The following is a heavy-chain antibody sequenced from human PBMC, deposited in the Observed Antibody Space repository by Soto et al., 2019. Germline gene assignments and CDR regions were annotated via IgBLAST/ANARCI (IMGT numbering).Heavy chain of an antibody. CDR2: IGVYNGNT. CDR1: GYTFNIYG. D-gene: IGHD5-12*01. Sequence: QVELVQSGPEVKKAGASVKVSCKASGYTFNIYGISWVRQAPGEGREWMGRIGVYNGNTNYAQRVQGRVTMTADTSTSTAYMELRSLRSDDTAVYYCAKELTSVATRRDGMDVWGQGTMVIVSS. J-gene: IGHJ6*02. V-gene: IGHV1-18*04. CDR3: AKELTSVATRRDGMDV.